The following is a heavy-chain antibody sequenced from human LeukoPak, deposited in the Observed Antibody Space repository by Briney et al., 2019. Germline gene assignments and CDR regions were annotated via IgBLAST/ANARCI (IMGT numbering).Heavy chain of an antibody. Sequence: GGSLRLSCAASGFTFSSYAMSWVRQAPGKGLEWVSGINWSGGSTCYADSVRGRSTISRDNSKNTLYLQMNSLRAEDTAVYYCAKNRGHRVVRYFDRSNEHPAFDIWGQGAMVTVSS. D-gene: IGHD3-9*01. J-gene: IGHJ3*02. V-gene: IGHV3-23*01. CDR2: INWSGGST. CDR3: AKNRGHRVVRYFDRSNEHPAFDI. CDR1: GFTFSSYA.